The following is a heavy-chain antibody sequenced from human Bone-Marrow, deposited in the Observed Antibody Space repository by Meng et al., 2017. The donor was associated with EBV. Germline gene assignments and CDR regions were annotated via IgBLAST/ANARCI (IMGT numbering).Heavy chain of an antibody. D-gene: IGHD3-10*01. CDR1: GGTFRRDA. J-gene: IGHJ4*02. Sequence: VQLVPSGAEVKKPGSSGKVSCRPSGGTFRRDAVSWVRQAPGQGLEWMGGLIPMVGAPHYAQKFQGRVTIIADESTSTHSMELNSLRSEDTAMYYCASESGRGFTPDYWGQGTLVTVSS. V-gene: IGHV1-69*01. CDR2: LIPMVGAP. CDR3: ASESGRGFTPDY.